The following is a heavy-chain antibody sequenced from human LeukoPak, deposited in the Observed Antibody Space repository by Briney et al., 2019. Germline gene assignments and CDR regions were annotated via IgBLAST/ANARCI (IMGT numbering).Heavy chain of an antibody. D-gene: IGHD3-10*01. Sequence: SVKVSCKASGGTFSSYAISWVRQAPGQGLEWMGGIIPIFGTANYAQKSQGRVTITADESTSTAYMELSSLRSEDTAVYYCARDAPLLWFGELLPDLIFDYWGQGTLVTVSS. CDR2: IIPIFGTA. CDR1: GGTFSSYA. V-gene: IGHV1-69*13. CDR3: ARDAPLLWFGELLPDLIFDY. J-gene: IGHJ4*02.